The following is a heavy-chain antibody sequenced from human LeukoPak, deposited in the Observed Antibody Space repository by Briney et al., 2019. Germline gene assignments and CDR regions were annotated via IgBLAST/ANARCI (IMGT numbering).Heavy chain of an antibody. D-gene: IGHD5-12*01. CDR3: AKADLGGYDYGLGLGYYYYGMDV. CDR1: GFTFSSYW. CDR2: INSDGSST. V-gene: IGHV3-74*01. J-gene: IGHJ6*02. Sequence: GGSLRLSCAASGFTFSSYWMHWVRQAPGKGLVWVSRINSDGSSTSYADSVKGRFIISRDNAKNTLYLQMNSLRAEDTAVYYCAKADLGGYDYGLGLGYYYYGMDVWGQGTTVTVSS.